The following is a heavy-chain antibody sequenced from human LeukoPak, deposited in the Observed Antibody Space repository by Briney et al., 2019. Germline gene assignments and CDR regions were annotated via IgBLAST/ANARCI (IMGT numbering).Heavy chain of an antibody. V-gene: IGHV4-39*07. Sequence: PSETLSLTCTVSGGSISSSSYYWGWIRQPPGKGLEWIGSIYYSGNTYYNPSLRSRLTISLDTSNNQFSLKLSSVTAADTAVYYCATYTEDYSGPAFAPWGQGTLVIVSS. CDR1: GGSISSSSYY. J-gene: IGHJ5*02. CDR3: ATYTEDYSGPAFAP. CDR2: IYYSGNT. D-gene: IGHD3-16*01.